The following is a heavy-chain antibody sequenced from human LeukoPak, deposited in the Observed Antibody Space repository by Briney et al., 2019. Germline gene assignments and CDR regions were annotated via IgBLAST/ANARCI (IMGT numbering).Heavy chain of an antibody. V-gene: IGHV5-51*01. D-gene: IGHD5-24*01. CDR2: IYPGDSDT. CDR3: ATPAPDGYTLPGAFDI. Sequence: GESLKISCKGSGYSFTSYWIGWVRQMPGKGLEWMGIIYPGDSDTRYSPSFQGQVTISADKSISTAYLQWSSLKASDTAMYYCATPAPDGYTLPGAFDIWCQGTMVTVSS. CDR1: GYSFTSYW. J-gene: IGHJ3*02.